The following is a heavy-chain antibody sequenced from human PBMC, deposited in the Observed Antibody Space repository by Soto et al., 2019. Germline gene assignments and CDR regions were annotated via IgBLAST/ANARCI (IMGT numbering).Heavy chain of an antibody. D-gene: IGHD4-4*01. V-gene: IGHV5-51*01. J-gene: IGHJ6*02. CDR3: ARGKYSNQRGSLDV. Sequence: PGESLKISCKGSGYSFTSYWIGWVRQMPGKGLECMGIIYPGDSETRYISSFQGQVTISADKSIQTAYLQWGSLKASDSALYYCARGKYSNQRGSLDVWGQGTPVTVSS. CDR1: GYSFTSYW. CDR2: IYPGDSET.